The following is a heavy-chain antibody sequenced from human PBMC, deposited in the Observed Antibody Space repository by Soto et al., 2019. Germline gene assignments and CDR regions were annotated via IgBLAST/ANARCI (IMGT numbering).Heavy chain of an antibody. CDR1: GGTFSNDI. CDR2: IIPLLDIT. V-gene: IGHV1-69*04. Sequence: GASVKVSCKTSGGTFSNDIFTWVRQAPGQGLEWMGRIIPLLDITNYADSVKGRFTISRDNSKNTLYLQMNSLRAEDTAVYYCAKDTIAVAPTFDYWGQGTLVTVSS. J-gene: IGHJ4*02. CDR3: AKDTIAVAPTFDY. D-gene: IGHD6-19*01.